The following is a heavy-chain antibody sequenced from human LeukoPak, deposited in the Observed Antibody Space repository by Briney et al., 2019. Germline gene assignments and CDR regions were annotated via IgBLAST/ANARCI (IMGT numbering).Heavy chain of an antibody. D-gene: IGHD1-26*01. Sequence: PGGSLRFYCAASGFTFSSFGMDWVRQAPGQGLEGVAVIWYDGSNKYYADSVKGRFTISRDNSNNTLYLQMNSLGAEDTAVYYCARVHIVPTPISHYYYGMDVWGQGTTVTVSS. V-gene: IGHV3-33*01. CDR2: IWYDGSNK. J-gene: IGHJ6*02. CDR3: ARVHIVPTPISHYYYGMDV. CDR1: GFTFSSFG.